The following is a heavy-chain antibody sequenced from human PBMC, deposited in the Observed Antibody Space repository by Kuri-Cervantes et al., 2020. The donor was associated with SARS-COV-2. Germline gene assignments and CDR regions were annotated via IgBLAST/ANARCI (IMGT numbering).Heavy chain of an antibody. CDR2: INPSGGST. Sequence: ASVKVSCKTPESTFPNYDIKWVRQAPGQGLEWMGIINPSGGSTSYAQKFQGRVTMTRDTSTSTVYMELSSLRSEDTAVYYCALEWLFWEFDYWGQGTLVTVSS. D-gene: IGHD3-3*01. J-gene: IGHJ4*02. CDR1: ESTFPNYD. CDR3: ALEWLFWEFDY. V-gene: IGHV1-46*03.